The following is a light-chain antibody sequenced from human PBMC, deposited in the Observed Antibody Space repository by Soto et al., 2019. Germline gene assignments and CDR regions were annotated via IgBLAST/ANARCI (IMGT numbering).Light chain of an antibody. CDR3: QQYGSSRT. V-gene: IGKV3-20*01. CDR1: QSVSSSY. J-gene: IGKJ1*01. Sequence: EIVLTQSPDTLSLSPGERATLSCRASQSVSSSYLAWYQQTPGQAPRLLIYGASSRATGIPDRFSGSGSGTDFTLTISRLEPEDFAVFYCQQYGSSRTFGQGTKVDIK. CDR2: GAS.